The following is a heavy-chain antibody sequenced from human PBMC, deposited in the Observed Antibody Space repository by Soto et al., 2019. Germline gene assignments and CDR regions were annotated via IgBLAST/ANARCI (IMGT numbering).Heavy chain of an antibody. CDR1: GYTFTHYG. CDR3: ARDLHSGGKYWYFDI. J-gene: IGHJ2*01. Sequence: QVQLVQSGAEVKKPGASVKVSCKASGYTFTHYGITWVRQAPGQGLEWMGWINSFSGDTNYRQKLQGRITMTTDTSTNTVYMELRNLRSDDTAVYYCARDLHSGGKYWYFDIWGRGTLVTVSS. V-gene: IGHV1-18*01. D-gene: IGHD2-15*01. CDR2: INSFSGDT.